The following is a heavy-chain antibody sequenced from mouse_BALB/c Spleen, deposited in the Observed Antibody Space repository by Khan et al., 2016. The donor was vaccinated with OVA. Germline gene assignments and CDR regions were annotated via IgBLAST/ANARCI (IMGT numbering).Heavy chain of an antibody. CDR3: TRLAYYYDREGFAY. V-gene: IGHV5-6*01. CDR1: GFTFSTYG. Sequence: EVQLVESGGDLVKPGGSLKLSCAASGFTFSTYGMSWVRQTPDKRLEWVATVSTGGSYTYYPDSVKGRFTISRANAKNTLYLQMSGLKSEDTAMFYCTRLAYYYDREGFAYWGQGTLVTVSA. J-gene: IGHJ3*01. D-gene: IGHD1-1*01. CDR2: VSTGGSYT.